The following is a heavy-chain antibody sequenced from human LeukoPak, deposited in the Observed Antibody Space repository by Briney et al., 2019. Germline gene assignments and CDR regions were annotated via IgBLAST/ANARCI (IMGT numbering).Heavy chain of an antibody. CDR2: IWSDASNQ. CDR1: GFTFSSYV. CDR3: ARDRASNSYFDY. Sequence: GGSLRLSCAASGFTFSSYVMHWVRQAPGKGLEWVSVIWSDASNQNYADSVKGRFTISRDNSKNTLFLQMNSLTADDTAVYYCARDRASNSYFDYWGQGTLVTVSS. V-gene: IGHV3-33*01. D-gene: IGHD2-2*01. J-gene: IGHJ4*02.